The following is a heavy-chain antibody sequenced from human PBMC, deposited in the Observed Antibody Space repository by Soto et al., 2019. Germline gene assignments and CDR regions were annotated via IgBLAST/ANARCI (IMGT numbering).Heavy chain of an antibody. Sequence: QVQLVQSGAEVKKPGASVKVSCKASGYTFTSYGISWVRQAPGQGLDGMGWINPYNGNTKYAQKLQCRVAMNTDTSTSTAYMALGSLRSDDTAVYYCARDAAVGLFDYWGQGTLVTVSS. V-gene: IGHV1-18*01. CDR2: INPYNGNT. J-gene: IGHJ4*02. CDR3: ARDAAVGLFDY. CDR1: GYTFTSYG. D-gene: IGHD1-26*01.